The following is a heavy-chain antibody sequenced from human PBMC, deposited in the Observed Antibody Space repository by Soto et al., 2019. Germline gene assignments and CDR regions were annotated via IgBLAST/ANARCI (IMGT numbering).Heavy chain of an antibody. V-gene: IGHV1-46*04. Sequence: QVQLVQSGAEVKKPGASVKVSCKASGYTFTSYYMHWVRQAPGQGLEWMGIINPSGGSTTYAQKLLRRVTMTRHTTTSPVDTKLNSLRSEDTAVYYCARPPFPRCINAACYPLDSWCQGTLVTVCS. D-gene: IGHD2-8*01. J-gene: IGHJ4*02. CDR2: INPSGGST. CDR1: GYTFTSYY. CDR3: ARPPFPRCINAACYPLDS.